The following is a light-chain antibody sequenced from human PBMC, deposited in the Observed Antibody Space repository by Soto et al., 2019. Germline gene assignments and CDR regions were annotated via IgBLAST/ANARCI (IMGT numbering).Light chain of an antibody. V-gene: IGLV1-36*01. CDR1: SSNIGNNA. J-gene: IGLJ2*01. CDR2: YDD. CDR3: AAWDDSLNGPV. Sequence: QSVLTQPPSVSEAPRQRVTISCSGSSSNIGNNAVNWYQQLPGKAPKLLIYYDDLLPSGVSDRFSGSKSGTSASLAISGLQSEDEADSYCAAWDDSLNGPVFGGGTKLPVL.